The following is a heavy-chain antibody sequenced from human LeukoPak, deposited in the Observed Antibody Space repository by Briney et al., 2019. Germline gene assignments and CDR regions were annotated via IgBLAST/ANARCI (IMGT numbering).Heavy chain of an antibody. CDR1: GFTFSSYA. CDR3: ARVQSSGWRYDAFDI. D-gene: IGHD6-19*01. Sequence: HPGGPLRLSCAASGFTFSSYAMHWVRQAPGKGLEWVAVISYDGSNKYYADSVKGRFTISRDNSKNTLYLQMNSLRAEDTAVYYCARVQSSGWRYDAFDIWGQGTMVTVSS. V-gene: IGHV3-30-3*01. J-gene: IGHJ3*02. CDR2: ISYDGSNK.